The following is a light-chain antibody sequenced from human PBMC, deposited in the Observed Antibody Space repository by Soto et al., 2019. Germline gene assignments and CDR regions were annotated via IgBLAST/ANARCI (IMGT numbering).Light chain of an antibody. J-gene: IGKJ1*01. CDR1: QSVSSSS. Sequence: EIVLTQAPGTLSLPPGERATLSCRASQSVSSSSLAWYQQKPGQAPSLLIYGASSRATGIPDRFSGSGSGTDFTLTISRLEPEDFAVYYCQQYGSSPVTFGQGTKVDIK. V-gene: IGKV3-20*01. CDR3: QQYGSSPVT. CDR2: GAS.